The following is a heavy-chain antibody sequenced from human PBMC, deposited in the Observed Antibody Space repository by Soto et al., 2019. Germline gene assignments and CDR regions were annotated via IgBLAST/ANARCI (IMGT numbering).Heavy chain of an antibody. J-gene: IGHJ4*02. D-gene: IGHD1-26*01. CDR1: GYTFTSYG. V-gene: IGHV1-18*01. CDR2: ISAYNGNT. Sequence: QVQLVQSGAEVKKPGASVKVSCKASGYTFTSYGISWVRQGPGQGLEWMGWISAYNGNTKYAQKLQGRVTMTTDTSTSTADMGLRSLRSGETAVYCCARGAAVGLFDYWGQGTLITVSS. CDR3: ARGAAVGLFDY.